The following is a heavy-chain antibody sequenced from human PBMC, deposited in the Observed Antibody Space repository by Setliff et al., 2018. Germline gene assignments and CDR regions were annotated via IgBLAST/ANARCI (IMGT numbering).Heavy chain of an antibody. CDR3: ARYSSGWFFDY. CDR1: GFIFSDYW. V-gene: IGHV3-7*01. CDR2: INQDGGDR. Sequence: PGGSLRLSCIASGFIFSDYWMDWVRQAPGKGLEWVANINQDGGDRYYVDSVKGRFTISRDNAKNSLYLQMNSLRAEDTAVYYCARYSSGWFFDYWGQGNPVTVSS. D-gene: IGHD6-19*01. J-gene: IGHJ4*02.